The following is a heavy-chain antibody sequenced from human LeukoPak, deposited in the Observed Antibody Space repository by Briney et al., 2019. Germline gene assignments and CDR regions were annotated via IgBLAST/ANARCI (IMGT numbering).Heavy chain of an antibody. CDR1: GVTFSAYE. CDR3: ARGFRDTAMFLDY. V-gene: IGHV3-48*03. Sequence: GGSLILSCAASGVTFSAYEMNWVRQAPGKGLEWLACISGSGTPVYYADSVKGRFTISRDNARNSVYLQMTSLRAEDTGIYYCARGFRDTAMFLDYWGQGTLVTVSS. J-gene: IGHJ4*02. D-gene: IGHD5-18*01. CDR2: ISGSGTPV.